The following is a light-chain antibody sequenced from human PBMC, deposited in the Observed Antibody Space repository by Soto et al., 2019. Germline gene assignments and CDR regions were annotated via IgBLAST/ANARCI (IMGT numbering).Light chain of an antibody. Sequence: EIVLTQSPGTLSLSPGERATLSCRASESVDSTSLAWYQQKPGQAPRLLMYGVSSRATGIPDRFSGSGSGTDFTLTINRLEPEDFAVYFCQQYDNALWTFGQGTKVEIK. CDR2: GVS. V-gene: IGKV3-20*01. CDR3: QQYDNALWT. J-gene: IGKJ1*01. CDR1: ESVDSTS.